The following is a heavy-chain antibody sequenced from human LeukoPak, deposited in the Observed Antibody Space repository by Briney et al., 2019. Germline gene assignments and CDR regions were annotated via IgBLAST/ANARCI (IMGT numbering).Heavy chain of an antibody. CDR2: IKQDGSEI. V-gene: IGHV3-7*04. Sequence: GGSLRLSCAASGFNFNSYWMSWVRQAPGKGLECVANIKQDGSEIYFVDSVKGRFTISRDNAKSSLYLQMNSLRGEDTAVYYCARARYGSGGYFFDFWGQGTLVTVSS. CDR3: ARARYGSGGYFFDF. J-gene: IGHJ4*02. CDR1: GFNFNSYW. D-gene: IGHD3-10*01.